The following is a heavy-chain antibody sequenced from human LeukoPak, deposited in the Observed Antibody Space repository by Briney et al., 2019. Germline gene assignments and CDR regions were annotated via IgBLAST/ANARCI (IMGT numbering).Heavy chain of an antibody. CDR2: ISAYNGNT. Sequence: ASVNVSCKASGYTFTSYGISWVRQAPGQGLEWMGWISAYNGNTNYAQKLQGRVTMTTDTSTSTAYMELRSLRSDDTAVYYCATMGYDYVWGSYRRFLNVWGQGTLVTVSS. CDR1: GYTFTSYG. D-gene: IGHD3-16*02. J-gene: IGHJ4*02. CDR3: ATMGYDYVWGSYRRFLNV. V-gene: IGHV1-18*01.